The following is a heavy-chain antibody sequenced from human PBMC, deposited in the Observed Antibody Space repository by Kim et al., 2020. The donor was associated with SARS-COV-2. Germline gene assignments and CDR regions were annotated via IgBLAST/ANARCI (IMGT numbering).Heavy chain of an antibody. V-gene: IGHV1-18*01. D-gene: IGHD3-10*01. CDR3: ARDGGSISYFNYFYNGMGV. CDR2: ISVHNGKT. Sequence: ASVKVSCKASGYAFSSYGISWVRQAPGQGLEWLGWISVHNGKTHFAKDVQDRLTLTTDSSTNTAYMDLRGLTSADTARYFCARDGGSISYFNYFYNGMGVWGQGTTVAVS. CDR1: GYAFSSYG. J-gene: IGHJ6*02.